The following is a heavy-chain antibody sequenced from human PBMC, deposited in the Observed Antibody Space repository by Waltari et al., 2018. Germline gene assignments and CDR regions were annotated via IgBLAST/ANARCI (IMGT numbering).Heavy chain of an antibody. CDR3: ARGPNISIFGVVIIRAFDI. CDR2: ISYDGSNK. J-gene: IGHJ3*02. D-gene: IGHD3-3*01. CDR1: GFTFSSYA. V-gene: IGHV3-30-3*01. Sequence: QVQLVESGGGVVQPGRSLRLYCAASGFTFSSYAMHWVRQAPGKGLEWVAVISYDGSNKYYADSVKGRFTISRDNSKNTLYLQMNSLRAEDTAVYYCARGPNISIFGVVIIRAFDIWGQGTMVTVSS.